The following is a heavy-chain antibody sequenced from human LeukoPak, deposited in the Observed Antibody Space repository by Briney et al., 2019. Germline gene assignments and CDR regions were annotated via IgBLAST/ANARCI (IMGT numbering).Heavy chain of an antibody. J-gene: IGHJ4*02. CDR1: GFTFDDYA. CDR2: ISWNSGSI. D-gene: IGHD2-2*01. CDR3: AKDMCGSTSCSIDY. Sequence: SLRLSCAASGFTFDDYAMHWVRQAPGKGLEWVSGISWNSGSIDYADSVKGRFTISRDNAKNSLYLQMNSLRAEDTALYYCAKDMCGSTSCSIDYWGQGTLVTVSS. V-gene: IGHV3-9*01.